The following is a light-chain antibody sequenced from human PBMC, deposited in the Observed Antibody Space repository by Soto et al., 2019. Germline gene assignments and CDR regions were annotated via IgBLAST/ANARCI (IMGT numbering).Light chain of an antibody. Sequence: NVLTQSPVTLSFSPGETSTLSCSASQTFSGSYVAWYQQNPGQTPRLLIYGASSRATGIPDRFSGSGSGTDFTLTISRLEPEDFAVYHCQQYGDSPLTFGGGTRW. V-gene: IGKV3-20*01. CDR2: GAS. J-gene: IGKJ4*01. CDR3: QQYGDSPLT. CDR1: QTFSGSY.